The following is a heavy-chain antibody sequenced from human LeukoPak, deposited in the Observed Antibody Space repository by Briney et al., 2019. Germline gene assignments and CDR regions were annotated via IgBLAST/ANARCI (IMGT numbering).Heavy chain of an antibody. CDR1: GGSISSSSYY. D-gene: IGHD2/OR15-2a*01. J-gene: IGHJ5*02. V-gene: IGHV4-39*07. CDR2: IYYSGST. CDR3: ARDPLSDYLPLDP. Sequence: PSETLSLTCTVSGGSISSSSYYWGWIRQPPGKGLEWIGSIYYSGSTYYNPSLKSRVTISVDTSKNQFSLKLSSVTAADTAVYYCARDPLSDYLPLDPWGQGTLVTVSS.